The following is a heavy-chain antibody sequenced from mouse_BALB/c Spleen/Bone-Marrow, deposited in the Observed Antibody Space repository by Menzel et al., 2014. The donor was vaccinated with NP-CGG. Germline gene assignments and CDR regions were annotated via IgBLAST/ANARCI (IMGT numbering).Heavy chain of an antibody. CDR2: ISGYYGDA. CDR1: GYTFTDYA. Sequence: VKLMESGAELVRPGVSVKISCKGSGYTFTDYAIHWVKQSHAKSLEWIGLISGYYGDAIYNQKFKGKATMTVDKSSSTAYMDLARLTSEDSAIYYCARSGKVRNARDYWGQGTSVTVSS. J-gene: IGHJ4*01. D-gene: IGHD2-14*01. V-gene: IGHV1S137*01. CDR3: ARSGKVRNARDY.